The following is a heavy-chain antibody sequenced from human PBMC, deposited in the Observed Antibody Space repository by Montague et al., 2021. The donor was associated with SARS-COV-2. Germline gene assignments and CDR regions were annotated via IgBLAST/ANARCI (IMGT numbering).Heavy chain of an antibody. CDR1: GGSISNGGYY. D-gene: IGHD2-15*01. V-gene: IGHV4-31*03. CDR3: ARGDGVVVAAPYI. CDR2: MYDSGST. Sequence: TLSLTCTVSGGSISNGGYYCSWIRQPPGKGLEWIGYMYDSGSTYYNPSLTSRVTMSLDTSKNRFSLKLSSVTAADTAVYYCARGDGVVVAAPYIWGQGTMVTVSS. J-gene: IGHJ3*02.